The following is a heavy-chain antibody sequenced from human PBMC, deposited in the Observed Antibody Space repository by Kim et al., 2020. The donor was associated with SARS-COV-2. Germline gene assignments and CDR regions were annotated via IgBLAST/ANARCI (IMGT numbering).Heavy chain of an antibody. Sequence: SETLSLTCTVSGESISSSSNYWGWIRKPPGKGLQWIGSINYSEHTYYSPSLESRVTISVATSKNQFALTMRSVTSAKTAVDYCARLVPVNSRIGAWG. CDR2: INYSEHT. CDR1: GESISSSSNY. CDR3: ARLVPVNSRIGA. V-gene: IGHV4-39*01. D-gene: IGHD3-16*01. J-gene: IGHJ1*01.